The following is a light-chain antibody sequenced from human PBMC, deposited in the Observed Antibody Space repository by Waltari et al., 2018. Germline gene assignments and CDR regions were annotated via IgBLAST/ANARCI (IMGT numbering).Light chain of an antibody. J-gene: IGLJ2*01. Sequence: QSALTQPAPVSGSPGQSIRIPCTGTSSHACDFNYVSWYPQHPRKAPPVMIWHDSNRPSGVSNRFSGSKSGNTASLTISGLQAEDEANYYCTSYTSSFVLFGGGTKVTVL. CDR3: TSYTSSFVL. V-gene: IGLV2-14*03. CDR1: SSHACDFNY. CDR2: HDS.